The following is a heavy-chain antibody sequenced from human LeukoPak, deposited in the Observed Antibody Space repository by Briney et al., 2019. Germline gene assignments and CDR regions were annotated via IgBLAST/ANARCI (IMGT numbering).Heavy chain of an antibody. CDR3: ATRGWSSGSDAFDI. D-gene: IGHD3-22*01. V-gene: IGHV4-59*01. J-gene: IGHJ3*02. CDR2: IYYSGST. CDR1: GGSMSGYY. Sequence: SETLSLTCSVSGGSMSGYYWSWIRQPPGKGLEWIGYIYYSGSTNYNPSLKSRVTISVDTSKNQFSLKLSSVTAADTAVYYCATRGWSSGSDAFDIWGQGTMVTVSS.